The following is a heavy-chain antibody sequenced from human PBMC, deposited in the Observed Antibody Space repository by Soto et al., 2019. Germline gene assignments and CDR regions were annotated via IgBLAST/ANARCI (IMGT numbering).Heavy chain of an antibody. J-gene: IGHJ4*02. D-gene: IGHD2-2*01. CDR1: GFTFSSYA. CDR2: MYSGGAT. Sequence: GSLRLSCAASGFTFSSYAMHWVRQAPGKGLEWVSMMYSGGATHYADSVKGRLTISRDSSKNTVYLQMNSLSAEDTALYYCATTSANAWTPFDYWGQGTQVTVSS. CDR3: ATTSANAWTPFDY. V-gene: IGHV3-53*01.